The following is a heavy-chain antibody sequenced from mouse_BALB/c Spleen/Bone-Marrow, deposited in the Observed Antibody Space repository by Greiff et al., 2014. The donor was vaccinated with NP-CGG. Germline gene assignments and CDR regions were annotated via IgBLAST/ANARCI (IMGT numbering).Heavy chain of an antibody. Sequence: VQLKESGGGLVQPGGSRKLSCAASGFTFSDYGMAWVRQAPGKGPEWVAFISNLAYSIYYADTVTGRFTISRENAKNTLYLEMSSLRSEDTAMYYCARDRGRYRYLDVWGAGTTVTVSS. D-gene: IGHD3-1*01. V-gene: IGHV5-15*02. CDR2: ISNLAYSI. CDR1: GFTFSDYG. CDR3: ARDRGRYRYLDV. J-gene: IGHJ1*01.